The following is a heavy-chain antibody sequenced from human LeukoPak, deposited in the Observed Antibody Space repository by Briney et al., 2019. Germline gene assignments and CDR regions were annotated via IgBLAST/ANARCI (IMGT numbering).Heavy chain of an antibody. Sequence: ASVKVSCKASGYTFTSYGISWVRQAPGQGLEWMGWISAYNGNTNYAQKLQGRATMTTDTSTSTAYMELRSLRSDDTAVYYCAIAGGYSNPMYNWFDPWGQGTLVTVSS. V-gene: IGHV1-18*01. J-gene: IGHJ5*02. CDR1: GYTFTSYG. D-gene: IGHD4-11*01. CDR2: ISAYNGNT. CDR3: AIAGGYSNPMYNWFDP.